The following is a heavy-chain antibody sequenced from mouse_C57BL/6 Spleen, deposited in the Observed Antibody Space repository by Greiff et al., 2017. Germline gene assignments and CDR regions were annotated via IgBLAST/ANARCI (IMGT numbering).Heavy chain of an antibody. Sequence: VQLQQPGAELVRPGSSVKLSCKASGYTFTSYWMHWVKQRPIQGLEWIGNIDPSDSETHYNQKFKDKATLTVDKSSSTAYMQLSSLTSEDSAVYYCARSPPIVSYAMDYWGQGTSVTVSS. CDR2: IDPSDSET. CDR1: GYTFTSYW. J-gene: IGHJ4*01. V-gene: IGHV1-52*01. CDR3: ARSPPIVSYAMDY. D-gene: IGHD2-12*01.